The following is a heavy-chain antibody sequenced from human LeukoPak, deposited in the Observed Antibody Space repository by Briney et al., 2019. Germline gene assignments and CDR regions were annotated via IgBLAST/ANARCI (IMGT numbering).Heavy chain of an antibody. CDR3: ARGTVVVTAAIAFYFDY. CDR1: GDSVSSNSAA. J-gene: IGHJ4*02. CDR2: TYYRSKWYN. D-gene: IGHD2-2*01. V-gene: IGHV6-1*01. Sequence: SQTLSLTCAISGDSVSSNSAAWTWIRQSPSRGLEWLGRTYYRSKWYNDYAVSVKSRITINPDTSKNQFSLQLNSVTPADTAVYYCARGTVVVTAAIAFYFDYWGQGTLVTVSS.